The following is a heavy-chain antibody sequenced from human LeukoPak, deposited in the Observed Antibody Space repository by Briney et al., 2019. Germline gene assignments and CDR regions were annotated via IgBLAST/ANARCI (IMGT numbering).Heavy chain of an antibody. CDR3: ARVRGPTVRTMYFDY. CDR1: GFTFSSHG. Sequence: GGSLRLSCAGSGFTFSSHGMIWVGQTPGKGLEWLSYISPGGTTINSADSVKDRFITSRDNGKSSLFLQTNSLRAEDTDVYYCARVRGPTVRTMYFDYWGQGTLVTVSS. J-gene: IGHJ4*02. CDR2: ISPGGTTI. V-gene: IGHV3-48*03. D-gene: IGHD2-8*01.